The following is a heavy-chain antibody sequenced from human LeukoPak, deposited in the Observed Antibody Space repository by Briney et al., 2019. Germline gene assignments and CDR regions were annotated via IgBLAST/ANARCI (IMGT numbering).Heavy chain of an antibody. CDR3: AREYSSSSGRAFDI. Sequence: GGSLRLSCAASGFIFNKHAMSWVRQAPGKGLEWVSGLSGSGGSTDYADSVKGRLTVSRDNSKNTLFLQMNSLRAEDTAVYYCAREYSSSSGRAFDIWGQGTMVTVSS. V-gene: IGHV3-23*01. D-gene: IGHD6-6*01. J-gene: IGHJ3*02. CDR2: LSGSGGST. CDR1: GFIFNKHA.